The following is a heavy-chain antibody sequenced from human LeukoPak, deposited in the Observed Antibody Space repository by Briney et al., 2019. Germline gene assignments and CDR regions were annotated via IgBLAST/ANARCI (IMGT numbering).Heavy chain of an antibody. CDR2: IYYSGST. CDR1: GGSISSYY. Sequence: SETLSLTCTVSGGSISSYYWSWIRQPPGKGLEWIGYIYYSGSTNYNPSLKSRVTISVDTSKNQFSLKLSSVTAADTAVYYCAIFSYYSVGGYYQYWCFDLWARATLV. J-gene: IGHJ2*01. D-gene: IGHD3-10*01. V-gene: IGHV4-59*08. CDR3: AIFSYYSVGGYYQYWCFDL.